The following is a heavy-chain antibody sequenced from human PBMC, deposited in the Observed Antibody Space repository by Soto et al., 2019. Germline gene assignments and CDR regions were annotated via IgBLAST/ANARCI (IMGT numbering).Heavy chain of an antibody. V-gene: IGHV1-18*01. Sequence: ASVKVSCKASGYTFTSYGISWVRQPPRQGIEWMGWISAYNGNTNYAQNLQGRVTMTTDTSTSTASMELRSRRSDDTAVYFCGRVRVPAARLTWFDPWGQGTLVTVSS. CDR2: ISAYNGNT. CDR3: GRVRVPAARLTWFDP. J-gene: IGHJ5*02. CDR1: GYTFTSYG. D-gene: IGHD2-15*01.